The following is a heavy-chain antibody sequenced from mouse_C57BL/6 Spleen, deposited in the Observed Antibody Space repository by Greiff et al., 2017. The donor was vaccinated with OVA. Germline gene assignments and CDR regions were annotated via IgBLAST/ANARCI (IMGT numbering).Heavy chain of an antibody. Sequence: EVMLVESGGGLVKPGGSLKLSCAASGFTFSSYTMSWVRQTPEKRLEWVATISGGGGNTYYPDSVKGRFTISRDNAKNTLYLQMSSLRAEDTALYYCARRYYGSSWEYYAMDYWGQGTSVTVSS. V-gene: IGHV5-9*01. J-gene: IGHJ4*01. CDR3: ARRYYGSSWEYYAMDY. CDR1: GFTFSSYT. D-gene: IGHD1-1*01. CDR2: ISGGGGNT.